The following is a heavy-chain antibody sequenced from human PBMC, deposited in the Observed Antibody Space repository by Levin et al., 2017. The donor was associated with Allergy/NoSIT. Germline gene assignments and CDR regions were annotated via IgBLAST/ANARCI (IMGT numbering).Heavy chain of an antibody. V-gene: IGHV5-10-1*01. Sequence: KHGESLKISCKGSGYSFTSYWISWVRQMPGKGLEWMGRIDPSDSYTNYSPSFQGHVTISADKSISTAYLQWSSLKASDTAMYYGARSTVDIVATPEGYWGQGTLVTVSS. D-gene: IGHD5-12*01. CDR1: GYSFTSYW. CDR3: ARSTVDIVATPEGY. J-gene: IGHJ4*02. CDR2: IDPSDSYT.